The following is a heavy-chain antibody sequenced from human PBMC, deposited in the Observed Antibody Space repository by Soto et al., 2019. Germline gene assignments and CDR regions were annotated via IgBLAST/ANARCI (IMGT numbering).Heavy chain of an antibody. CDR1: GFSLNSTAVG. D-gene: IGHD6-19*01. Sequence: QITLKESGPTLVKPTQILTLTCTFSGFSLNSTAVGVNWIRQPPRKALEWLALIYWNDDNHYSPSLRSRLTITKDTSKNQVVLTMTNMDPMDTATYYCAHGSGWLSDYWGQGTLVTVSS. CDR2: IYWNDDN. J-gene: IGHJ4*02. CDR3: AHGSGWLSDY. V-gene: IGHV2-5*01.